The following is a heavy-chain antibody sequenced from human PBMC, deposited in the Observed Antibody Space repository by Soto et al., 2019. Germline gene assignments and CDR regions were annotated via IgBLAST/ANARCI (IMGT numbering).Heavy chain of an antibody. J-gene: IGHJ5*02. CDR2: IDYSAST. V-gene: IGHV4-39*01. CDR1: GGSISSSSYY. D-gene: IGHD5-18*01. CDR3: ARHVGGWIPLWHQVTANCFDP. Sequence: QLQLQESGPGLVKPSETLSLTCTVSGGSISSSSYYWGWISQPPGKGLEWIGSIDYSASTYYNPSLKTRSPTDRDAAKIQSSQNLSSVTAEYTTVYYCARHVGGWIPLWHQVTANCFDPVGQGPLVTVSS.